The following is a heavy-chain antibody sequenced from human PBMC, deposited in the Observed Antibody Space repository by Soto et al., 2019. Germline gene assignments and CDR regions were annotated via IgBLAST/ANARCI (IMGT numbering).Heavy chain of an antibody. CDR1: GGSISSYY. J-gene: IGHJ4*02. CDR3: ARFKMATTFLDY. CDR2: IYYSGST. D-gene: IGHD1-1*01. V-gene: IGHV4-59*01. Sequence: QVQLQESGPGLVKPSETLSLTCTVSGGSISSYYWSWIRQPPGKGLEWIGYIYYSGSTNYNPSLKSRVTISVDTSKNQFSLKLSSVTAADTAVYYCARFKMATTFLDYCGQGTLVTVSS.